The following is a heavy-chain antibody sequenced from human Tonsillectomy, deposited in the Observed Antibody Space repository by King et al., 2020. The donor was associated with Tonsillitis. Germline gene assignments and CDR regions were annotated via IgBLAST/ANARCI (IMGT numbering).Heavy chain of an antibody. CDR1: GGSISGYY. J-gene: IGHJ3*02. V-gene: IGHV4-59*08. Sequence: VQLQESGPGLVKPSETLSLTCTVSGGSISGYYWSWIRQPPGKGLEWIGYIYYSGTNYNTSLMSRVTISVDTSKNQISLKLSSVTAADTAVYYCARFRAFDIWGQGTMVTVSS. CDR3: ARFRAFDI. CDR2: IYYSGT.